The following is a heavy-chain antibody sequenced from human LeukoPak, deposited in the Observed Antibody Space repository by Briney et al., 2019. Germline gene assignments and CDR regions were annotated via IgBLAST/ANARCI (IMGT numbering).Heavy chain of an antibody. CDR2: ISGSGGST. D-gene: IGHD3-10*01. CDR1: GFTFSSHA. CDR3: AKSYGSGPVWDY. Sequence: GGSLRLSCSASGFTFSSHAMSWVRQAPGKGLEWVSAISGSGGSTYYADSVKGRFTISRDNSKNTLYLQMNSLRAEDTAVYYCAKSYGSGPVWDYWGQGTLVTVSS. J-gene: IGHJ4*02. V-gene: IGHV3-23*01.